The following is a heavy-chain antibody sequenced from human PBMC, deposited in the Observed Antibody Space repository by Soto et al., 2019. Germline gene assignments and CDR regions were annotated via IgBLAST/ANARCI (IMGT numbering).Heavy chain of an antibody. CDR3: ARATIVVVTAPFDY. Sequence: ASVKVSCKASGGTFSSYAISWVRQAPGQGLEWMGGIIPIFGTANYAQKFQGRVTITADKSTSTAYMELSSLRSEDTAVYYCARATIVVVTAPFDYWGQGTLVTVSS. D-gene: IGHD2-21*02. V-gene: IGHV1-69*06. J-gene: IGHJ4*02. CDR1: GGTFSSYA. CDR2: IIPIFGTA.